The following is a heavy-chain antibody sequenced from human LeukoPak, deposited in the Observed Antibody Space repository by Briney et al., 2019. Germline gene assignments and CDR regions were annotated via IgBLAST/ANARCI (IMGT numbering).Heavy chain of an antibody. D-gene: IGHD6-13*01. CDR3: ARVRDSSSWYGGFDY. CDR1: GFTFSSYG. CDR2: TWYDGSNK. V-gene: IGHV3-33*01. Sequence: GGSLRLSCAASGFTFSSYGMHWVRQAPGKGLEWVAVTWYDGSNKYYADSVKGRFTISRDNSKNTLYLQMNSLRAEDTAVYYCARVRDSSSWYGGFDYWGQGTLVTVSS. J-gene: IGHJ4*02.